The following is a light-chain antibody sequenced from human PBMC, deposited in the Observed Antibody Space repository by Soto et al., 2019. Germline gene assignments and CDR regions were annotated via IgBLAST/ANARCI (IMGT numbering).Light chain of an antibody. V-gene: IGLV1-51*01. CDR1: SSNIGNNY. CDR3: GTWDSSLSDYV. J-gene: IGLJ1*01. CDR2: DNN. Sequence: QAVLTHPPSVSAAPGHEVTISCSGSSSNIGNNYVSWYQQLPGTAPKLLIYDNNKRPSGIPDRFSGSKSGTSATLGITGLQTGDEADYYCGTWDSSLSDYVFGTGTKVTVL.